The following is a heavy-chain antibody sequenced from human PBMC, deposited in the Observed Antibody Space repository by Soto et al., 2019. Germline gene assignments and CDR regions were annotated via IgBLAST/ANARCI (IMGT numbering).Heavy chain of an antibody. J-gene: IGHJ5*02. CDR1: GGTFSSYT. CDR2: IIPILGIA. D-gene: IGHD3-22*01. V-gene: IGHV1-69*08. Sequence: QVQLVQSGAEVKKPGSSVKVSCKASGGTFSSYTISWVRQAPGQGLEWMGRIIPILGIANYAQKFQGRVTSTADKSXITXYXALSSLRSEDTAVYYCARDLSYYYDSSGYYDNWFDPWGQGTLVTVSS. CDR3: ARDLSYYYDSSGYYDNWFDP.